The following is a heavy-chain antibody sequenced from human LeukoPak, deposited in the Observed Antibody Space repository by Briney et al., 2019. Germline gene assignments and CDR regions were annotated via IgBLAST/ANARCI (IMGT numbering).Heavy chain of an antibody. CDR3: ARDLGAYGGNSFHFDY. Sequence: GGSLRLSCAASVFTVSSNYMSWVRQAPGRGVEWVSVIYSGGSTYYADSVKGRFTISRDNSKNTLYLQMNSLRAEDTAVYYCARDLGAYGGNSFHFDYWGQGTLVTVSS. CDR1: VFTVSSNY. J-gene: IGHJ4*02. D-gene: IGHD4-23*01. V-gene: IGHV3-66*01. CDR2: IYSGGST.